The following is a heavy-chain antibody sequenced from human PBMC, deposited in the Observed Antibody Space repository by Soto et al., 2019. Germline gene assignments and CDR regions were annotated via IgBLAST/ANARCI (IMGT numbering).Heavy chain of an antibody. Sequence: GASVKVSCKASGYTFTSYDINWVRQATGQGLEWKGWMNPNSGNTGYAQRFQGRVTMTRNTSISTAYMELSSLRSEDTAVYYCARGDGYYYGSGSYRVNWFDPWGQGTLVTVSS. J-gene: IGHJ5*02. D-gene: IGHD3-10*01. CDR1: GYTFTSYD. CDR3: ARGDGYYYGSGSYRVNWFDP. CDR2: MNPNSGNT. V-gene: IGHV1-8*01.